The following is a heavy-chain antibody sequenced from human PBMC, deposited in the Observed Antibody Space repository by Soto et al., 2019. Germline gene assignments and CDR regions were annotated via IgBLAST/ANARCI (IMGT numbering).Heavy chain of an antibody. D-gene: IGHD6-13*01. V-gene: IGHV4-31*03. CDR1: GGSISSGGYY. CDR3: ARVAYSSSCEGAFDI. J-gene: IGHJ3*02. Sequence: QVQLQESGPGLVKPSQTLSLTCTVSGGSISSGGYYWSWIRQHPGKGVEWIGYIYYSGSTYYNPSLKRRVTISVDTSKNQFSLKLSSVTAADTAVYYCARVAYSSSCEGAFDIWGQGTMVTVSS. CDR2: IYYSGST.